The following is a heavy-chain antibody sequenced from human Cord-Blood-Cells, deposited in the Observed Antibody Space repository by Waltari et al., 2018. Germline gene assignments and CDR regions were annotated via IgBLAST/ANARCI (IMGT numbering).Heavy chain of an antibody. Sequence: QVQLQQWGAGLLKPSETLSLTCAVYGGSFSGYYWSWIRQPPGKGLEWIGEINHSGSTNYNPSLKSRVTISVDTSKNQFSLKLSSVTAADTAVYYCASLYSSGWYFDYWGQGTLVTVSS. CDR1: GGSFSGYY. D-gene: IGHD6-19*01. V-gene: IGHV4-34*01. CDR2: INHSGST. CDR3: ASLYSSGWYFDY. J-gene: IGHJ4*02.